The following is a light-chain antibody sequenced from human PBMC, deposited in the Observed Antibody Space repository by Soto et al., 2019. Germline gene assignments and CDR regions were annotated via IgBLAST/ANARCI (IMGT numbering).Light chain of an antibody. CDR2: DAS. CDR1: QDISNY. Sequence: DIQMTQSPSSLSASVGDRVTITCQASQDISNYLNWYQQKPGKAPKLLIYDASNLETGVPSRFSGSGSGTDFTFTISSLQPDDIATYYCQQYDTLPSFGPGTKVDIK. J-gene: IGKJ3*01. V-gene: IGKV1-33*01. CDR3: QQYDTLPS.